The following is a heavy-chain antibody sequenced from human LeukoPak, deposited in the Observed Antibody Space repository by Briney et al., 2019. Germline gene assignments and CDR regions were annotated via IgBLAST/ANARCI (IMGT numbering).Heavy chain of an antibody. Sequence: PGGSLRLSCAASGFTFSSYSMNWVRQAPGKGLEWVSYISSSSSTIYYADSVKGRFTISRDNAKNSLYLQMNSLRAEDTAAYYCARDSPGDIVVVPAAIRGVDYWGQGTLVTVSS. D-gene: IGHD2-2*02. CDR2: ISSSSSTI. V-gene: IGHV3-48*01. J-gene: IGHJ4*02. CDR3: ARDSPGDIVVVPAAIRGVDY. CDR1: GFTFSSYS.